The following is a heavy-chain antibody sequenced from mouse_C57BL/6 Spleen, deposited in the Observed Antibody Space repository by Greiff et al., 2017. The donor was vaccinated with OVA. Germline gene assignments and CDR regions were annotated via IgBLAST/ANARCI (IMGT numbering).Heavy chain of an antibody. CDR1: GYTFTSYW. Sequence: QVQLKQPGAELVKPGASVKLSCKASGYTFTSYWMQWVKQRPGQGLEWIGEIDPSDSYTNYNQKFKGKATLTVDTSSSTAYMQLSSLTSEDSAVYYCARLGGYYDYWGQGTTLTVSS. J-gene: IGHJ2*01. D-gene: IGHD2-3*01. V-gene: IGHV1-50*01. CDR3: ARLGGYYDY. CDR2: IDPSDSYT.